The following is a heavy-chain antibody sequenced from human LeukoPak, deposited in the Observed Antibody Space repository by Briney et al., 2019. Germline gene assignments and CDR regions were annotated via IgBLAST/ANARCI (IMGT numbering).Heavy chain of an antibody. D-gene: IGHD3-16*01. V-gene: IGHV1-46*01. CDR2: INPSGGTT. CDR1: GYTFTSYY. J-gene: IGHJ4*02. CDR3: ARSPSASTPYYSGY. Sequence: ASVKVSCKASGYTFTSYYMHWVRQAPGQGLEWMGIINPSGGTTNYAQKFQGRVTMTRGTSTGTVYLDLSSLRSEDTAVYYCARSPSASTPYYSGYWGQGTLVTVSS.